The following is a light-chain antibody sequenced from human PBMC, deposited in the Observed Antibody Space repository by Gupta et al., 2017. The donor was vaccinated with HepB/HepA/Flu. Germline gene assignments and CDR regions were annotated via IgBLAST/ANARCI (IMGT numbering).Light chain of an antibody. CDR3: QQRDTTPFT. Sequence: DIQMTQSPSSLSASVGDRVTITCRASQSISSYLNWYQQKPGKAPKLLIYAASSLQSGVPSRFSGSRSGTDFTLTISRLQPEDFATYYCQQRDTTPFTFGHGTKVDIK. V-gene: IGKV1-39*01. CDR1: QSISSY. CDR2: AAS. J-gene: IGKJ3*01.